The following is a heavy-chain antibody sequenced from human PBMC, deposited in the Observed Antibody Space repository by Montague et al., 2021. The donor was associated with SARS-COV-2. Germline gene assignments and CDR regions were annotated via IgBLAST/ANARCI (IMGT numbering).Heavy chain of an antibody. CDR2: IYTSGRT. CDR1: GAPINIGNYY. CDR3: ARDFPTGRYYFDF. Sequence: TLSLTCTVSGAPINIGNYYWNWIRQPAGKGLDWIVRIYTSGRTDYNPSLQIRLTISFNTSKNEFSLRLNSLTAADTGVYYCARDFPTGRYYFDFWGQGTLVIVSS. J-gene: IGHJ4*02. V-gene: IGHV4-61*02. D-gene: IGHD3-10*01.